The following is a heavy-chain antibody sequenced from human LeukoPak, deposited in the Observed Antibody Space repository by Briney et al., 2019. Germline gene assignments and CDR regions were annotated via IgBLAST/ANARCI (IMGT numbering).Heavy chain of an antibody. CDR3: ATGGDAQRSGH. Sequence: GSLRLSCTASEFTFSNYAMSWVRQAPGKGLEWIGCITYSGESYYNPSLKSRVTMSLDTSKTDFSLRLASVTAADTAVYYCATGGDAQRSGHWGQGTLVTVSS. CDR1: EFTFSNYA. D-gene: IGHD3-16*01. V-gene: IGHV4-59*12. CDR2: ITYSGES. J-gene: IGHJ4*02.